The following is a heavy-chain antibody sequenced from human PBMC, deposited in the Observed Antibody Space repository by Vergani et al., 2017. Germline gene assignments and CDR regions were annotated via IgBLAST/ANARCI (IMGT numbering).Heavy chain of an antibody. CDR2: IYYRGST. D-gene: IGHD2-2*01. V-gene: IGHV4-30-4*01. CDR1: GGSISSGHYY. Sequence: QVQLQESGPGLVKPSQTLSLTCTVSGGSISSGHYYWSWIRRPPGKGLEWIVHIYYRGSTYYQSSLKNRVTISVDTSNNQFSLKLSSVTAADTAVYYCARETCSSTSCLYLGVAFDIWGQETMVTGSA. CDR3: ARETCSSTSCLYLGVAFDI. J-gene: IGHJ3*02.